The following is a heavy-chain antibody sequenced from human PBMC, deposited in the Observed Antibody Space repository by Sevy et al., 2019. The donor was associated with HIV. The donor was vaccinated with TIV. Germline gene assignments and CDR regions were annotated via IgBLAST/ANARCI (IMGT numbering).Heavy chain of an antibody. D-gene: IGHD3-22*01. CDR3: AKDSSGYYSFDY. Sequence: GGSLRLSCAASGFTFSSYAMSWVRQAPGKGLEWVSAISGRGGGTYYADSVKGRFTISRDNSKNTLYLQMNSLRAEDTAVYYCAKDSSGYYSFDYWGQGTLVTVSS. CDR1: GFTFSSYA. V-gene: IGHV3-23*01. J-gene: IGHJ4*02. CDR2: ISGRGGGT.